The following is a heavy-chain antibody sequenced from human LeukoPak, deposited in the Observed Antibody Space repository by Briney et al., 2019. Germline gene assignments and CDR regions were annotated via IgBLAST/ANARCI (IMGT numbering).Heavy chain of an antibody. CDR1: GFTLNYYE. V-gene: IGHV3-13*01. J-gene: IGHJ2*01. CDR2: IRTPGDT. D-gene: IGHD3-22*01. CDR3: ARGVSYYYDNSGHPGWYFDL. Sequence: PGGSLRLSFAVSGFTLNYYESHWFRKAQGKLLKGFSAIRTPGDTHYPDSVKGRFAMSREDAKNSVHLQMNTLRAGDTAVYYCARGVSYYYDNSGHPGWYFDLWGRGTLVTVSS.